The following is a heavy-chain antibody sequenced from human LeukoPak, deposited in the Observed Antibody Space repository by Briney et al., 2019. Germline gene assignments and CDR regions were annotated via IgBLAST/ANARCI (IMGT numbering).Heavy chain of an antibody. CDR2: IYPGDSDT. J-gene: IGHJ6*03. V-gene: IGHV5-51*01. Sequence: GESLKISWKGSGYSFISYWIGWVRQMPGKGLEWMGIIYPGDSDTRYSPSLKGQVTISAAKSISPAYLQWDSLKASDTAVYYCARRPNYHSYMDVWGKGTPVTVSS. CDR3: ARRPNYHSYMDV. CDR1: GYSFISYW.